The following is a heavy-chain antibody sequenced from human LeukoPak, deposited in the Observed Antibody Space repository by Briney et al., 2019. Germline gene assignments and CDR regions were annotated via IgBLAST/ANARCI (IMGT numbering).Heavy chain of an antibody. D-gene: IGHD2-2*01. Sequence: PSETLSLTCAVYGGSFSGYYWSWIRQPPGKGLEWIGEINHSGSTNYNPSLKSRVTISVDTSKNQFSLKLSSETAADTAVYYCARGVVPAAMRVYYYYYYGMDVWGQGTTVTVSS. CDR2: INHSGST. CDR3: ARGVVPAAMRVYYYYYYGMDV. CDR1: GGSFSGYY. J-gene: IGHJ6*02. V-gene: IGHV4-34*01.